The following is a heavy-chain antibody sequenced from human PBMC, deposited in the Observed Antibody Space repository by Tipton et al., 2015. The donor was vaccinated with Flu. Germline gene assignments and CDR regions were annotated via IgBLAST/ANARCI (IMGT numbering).Heavy chain of an antibody. CDR2: FYRDGNT. V-gene: IGHV3-53*01. CDR1: GFTVSGNY. Sequence: SLRLSCAASGFTVSGNYMSWVRQAPGKGLEWVSLFYRDGNTYYADSVRGRFTVSRDNSKNTMSLQMNSLRADDTAVYYCAGSDWFGELHYWGQGTLVTVSS. D-gene: IGHD3-10*01. J-gene: IGHJ4*02. CDR3: AGSDWFGELHY.